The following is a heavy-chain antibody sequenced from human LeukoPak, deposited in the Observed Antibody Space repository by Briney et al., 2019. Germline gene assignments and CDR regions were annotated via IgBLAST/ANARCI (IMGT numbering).Heavy chain of an antibody. CDR3: AKNYYDSSGYNEPNDAFDI. Sequence: PGGSLRLSCAASGFTFSSYGMHWVRQAPGKGLEWVAVISYDGSNKCYADSVKGRFTISRDNSKNTLYLQMNSLRAEDTAVYYCAKNYYDSSGYNEPNDAFDIWGQGTMVTVSS. CDR2: ISYDGSNK. D-gene: IGHD3-22*01. J-gene: IGHJ3*02. CDR1: GFTFSSYG. V-gene: IGHV3-30*18.